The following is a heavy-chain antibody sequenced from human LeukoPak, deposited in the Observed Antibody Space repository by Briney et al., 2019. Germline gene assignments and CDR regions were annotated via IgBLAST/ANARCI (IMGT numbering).Heavy chain of an antibody. CDR2: ISGSGGST. J-gene: IGHJ3*02. D-gene: IGHD3-22*01. Sequence: PGGSLRLSCAASGFTFSSYAMSWVRQAPGKGLEWVSAISGSGGSTYYADSVKGRFTISRDNAKNSLYLQMNSLRAEDTAVYYCARDSDSSGYAFDIWGQGTMVTVSS. CDR3: ARDSDSSGYAFDI. V-gene: IGHV3-23*01. CDR1: GFTFSSYA.